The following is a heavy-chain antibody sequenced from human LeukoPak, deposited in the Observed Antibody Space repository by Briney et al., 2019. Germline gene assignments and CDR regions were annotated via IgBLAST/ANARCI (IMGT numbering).Heavy chain of an antibody. CDR1: GGSFSGNY. V-gene: IGHV4-34*01. J-gene: IGHJ4*02. Sequence: PSETLSLTCAVYGGSFSGNYWSWIRQPPGKGLEWIGEINHSGSTNYNPSLKSRVTISVDTSKNQFSLKLSSVTAADTAVYYCARSDCSGGRCYLTLDYWGQGTLVTVSS. D-gene: IGHD2-15*01. CDR3: ARSDCSGGRCYLTLDY. CDR2: INHSGST.